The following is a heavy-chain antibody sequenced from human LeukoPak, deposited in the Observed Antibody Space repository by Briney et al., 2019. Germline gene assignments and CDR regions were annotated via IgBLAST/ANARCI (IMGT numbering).Heavy chain of an antibody. Sequence: GASVKVSGKASGYTFTSYGISWVRQAPGQGLEWMGWISAYNGNTNYAQKLQGRVTMTTDTSTSTAYMELRSLRSDDTAVYYCARSSGMRTWYDFWSGYYKEVVGYYYYYMDVWGKGTTVTVSS. V-gene: IGHV1-18*01. CDR3: ARSSGMRTWYDFWSGYYKEVVGYYYYYMDV. CDR2: ISAYNGNT. J-gene: IGHJ6*03. CDR1: GYTFTSYG. D-gene: IGHD3-3*01.